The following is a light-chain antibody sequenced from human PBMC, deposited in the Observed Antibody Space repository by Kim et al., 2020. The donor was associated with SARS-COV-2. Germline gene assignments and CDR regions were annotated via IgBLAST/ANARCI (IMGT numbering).Light chain of an antibody. CDR2: QDT. J-gene: IGLJ2*01. CDR3: QAWDSRPHVV. CDR1: TLGDKF. V-gene: IGLV3-1*01. Sequence: SYELTQPPSVSVSPGQTANITCSGDTLGDKFACWYQLRPGQSPVLVIYQDTKRPSGIPERFSGSNSGNTATLTISGTQAMDEADYYCQAWDSRPHVVFGGGTKVTVL.